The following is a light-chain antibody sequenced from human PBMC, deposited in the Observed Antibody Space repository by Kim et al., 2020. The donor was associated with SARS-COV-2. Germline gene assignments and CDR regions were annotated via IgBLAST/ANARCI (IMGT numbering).Light chain of an antibody. CDR1: QSVLSNNKNS. Sequence: DIVMTQSPDSLAVSLGERATINCKSSQSVLSNNKNSLAWYQQKPGQHPKLLIYWASTRESGVPDRFGARGSGTGFTLTINSLQAEGVAVYYCQQYGASLWTFGRGTKVDIK. CDR3: QQYGASLWT. CDR2: WAS. J-gene: IGKJ1*01. V-gene: IGKV4-1*01.